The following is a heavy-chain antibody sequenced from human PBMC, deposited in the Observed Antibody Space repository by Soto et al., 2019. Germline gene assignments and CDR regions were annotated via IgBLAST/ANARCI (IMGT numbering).Heavy chain of an antibody. D-gene: IGHD3-9*01. CDR2: ISYDGSNK. CDR3: AKDRYDILTGYEVSNWFDP. V-gene: IGHV3-30*18. CDR1: GFTFSSYG. Sequence: PGGSLRLSCAASGFTFSSYGMHWVRQAPGKGLEWVAVISYDGSNKYYADSVKGRFTISRDNSKNTLYLQMNSLRAEDTAVYYCAKDRYDILTGYEVSNWFDPWGQGTLVTVSS. J-gene: IGHJ5*02.